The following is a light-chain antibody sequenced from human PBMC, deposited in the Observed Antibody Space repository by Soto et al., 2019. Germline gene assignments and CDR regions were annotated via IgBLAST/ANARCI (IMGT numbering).Light chain of an antibody. V-gene: IGKV1-5*03. CDR2: EQS. J-gene: IGKJ1*01. CDR3: QCYTANGWT. CDR1: QTISSW. Sequence: DIQLTQSPSTLSASVGDRVTITCRASQTISSWLAWYQQKPGKAPNLLIYEQSNLQSGVPSRFSGSGYGTEFTLTLSSLQPDDFATYYCQCYTANGWTFGQGTKVEIK.